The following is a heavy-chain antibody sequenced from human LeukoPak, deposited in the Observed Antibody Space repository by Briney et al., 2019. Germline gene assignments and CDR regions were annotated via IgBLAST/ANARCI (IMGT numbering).Heavy chain of an antibody. CDR3: ARVSLSDYVWGSYRTLDY. V-gene: IGHV4-30-4*01. D-gene: IGHD3-16*02. CDR2: IYYSGST. CDR1: GGSISSGGYY. Sequence: SETLSLTCTVSGGSISSGGYYWSWIRQPPGKGLEWIRYIYYSGSTYYNPSLKSRVTISVDTSKNQFSLKLSSVTAADTAVYYCARVSLSDYVWGSYRTLDYWGQGTLVTVSS. J-gene: IGHJ4*02.